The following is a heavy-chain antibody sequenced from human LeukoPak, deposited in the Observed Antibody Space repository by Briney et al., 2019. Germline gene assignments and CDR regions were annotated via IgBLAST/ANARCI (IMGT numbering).Heavy chain of an antibody. CDR2: INHSGST. CDR1: GGSFSDYY. D-gene: IGHD2-2*01. J-gene: IGHJ6*02. Sequence: PSETLSLTCAVYGGSFSDYYWSWVRRPPGKGLEWIGEINHSGSTNYNPSLKSRVTISVDTSKNQFSLKLSSVTAADTAVYYCASLTSPLYQLLDYGMDVWGQGTTVTVSS. V-gene: IGHV4-34*01. CDR3: ASLTSPLYQLLDYGMDV.